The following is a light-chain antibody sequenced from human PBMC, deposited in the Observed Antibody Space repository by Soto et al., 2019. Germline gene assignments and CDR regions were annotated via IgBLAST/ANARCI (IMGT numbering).Light chain of an antibody. V-gene: IGKV3-11*01. Sequence: EIVFTHAPFNLYLSLLERAILSLSASQSVSDYLACYQQKPGQPPRLLIYDASKRATCIPPRFSGSGSTTDSTLTIRNLQSEDCAVYYCQHYNNWPPYTCGKG. J-gene: IGKJ2*01. CDR2: DAS. CDR3: QHYNNWPPYT. CDR1: QSVSDY.